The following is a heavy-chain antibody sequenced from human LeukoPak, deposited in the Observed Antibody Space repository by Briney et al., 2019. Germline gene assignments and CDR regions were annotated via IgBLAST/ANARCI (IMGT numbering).Heavy chain of an antibody. CDR1: GYTFTSYA. CDR3: ARAPITIFGVVIMLYGMDV. V-gene: IGHV7-4-1*02. CDR2: INTNTGNP. J-gene: IGHJ6*02. D-gene: IGHD3-3*01. Sequence: ASVKVSCKASGYTFTSYAMNWVRQAPGQGLEWMGWINTNTGNPMYAQGFTGRFVFSLDTSVSTAYLQISSLKAEDTAVYYCARAPITIFGVVIMLYGMDVWGQGTTVTVSS.